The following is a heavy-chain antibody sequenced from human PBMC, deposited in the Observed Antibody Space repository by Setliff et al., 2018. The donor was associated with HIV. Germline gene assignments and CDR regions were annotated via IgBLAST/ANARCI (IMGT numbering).Heavy chain of an antibody. V-gene: IGHV1-69*13. D-gene: IGHD1-26*01. Sequence: ASVKVSCKASGDTFSKHAVSWVRQAPGQGLEWMGSFIPTYDTTSYAREFQGRLTITADESTSTVYMDLSRLTSDDTAIFFCAKNKLGGAFDMWGQGTMVTVSS. J-gene: IGHJ3*02. CDR2: FIPTYDTT. CDR1: GDTFSKHA. CDR3: AKNKLGGAFDM.